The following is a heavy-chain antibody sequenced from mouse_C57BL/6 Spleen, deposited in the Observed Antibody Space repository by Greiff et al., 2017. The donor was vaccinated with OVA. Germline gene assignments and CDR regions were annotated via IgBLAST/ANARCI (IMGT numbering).Heavy chain of an antibody. D-gene: IGHD2-4*01. J-gene: IGHJ4*01. CDR1: GYAFTNYL. V-gene: IGHV1-54*01. CDR3: ARGDYDVAYYAMDY. Sequence: VQLQQSGAELVRPGTSVKVSCKASGYAFTNYLIEWVKQRPGQGLEWIGVINPGSGGTNYNEKFKGKATLTADKSSSTAYMQLSSLTSEDSAVYFCARGDYDVAYYAMDYWGQGTSVTVSS. CDR2: INPGSGGT.